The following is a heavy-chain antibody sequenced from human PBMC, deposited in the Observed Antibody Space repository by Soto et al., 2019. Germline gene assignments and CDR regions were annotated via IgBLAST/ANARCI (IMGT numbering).Heavy chain of an antibody. Sequence: GGSLRLSCAASGFTFSSYAMSWVRQAPGKGLEWVSAISGSGGSTYYADSVKGRFTISRDNSKNTLYLQMNSLRAEDTAVYYCAKDPHGYCSGGSCYPYYFDYWGQGTLVTVSS. D-gene: IGHD2-15*01. CDR3: AKDPHGYCSGGSCYPYYFDY. V-gene: IGHV3-23*01. CDR2: ISGSGGST. J-gene: IGHJ4*02. CDR1: GFTFSSYA.